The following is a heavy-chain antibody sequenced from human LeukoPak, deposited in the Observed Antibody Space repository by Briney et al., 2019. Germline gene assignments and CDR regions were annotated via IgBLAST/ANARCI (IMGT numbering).Heavy chain of an antibody. J-gene: IGHJ4*02. CDR3: ARAYYNDSSGYYFRYYFDY. D-gene: IGHD3-22*01. CDR1: GYTFTSYY. V-gene: IGHV1-46*03. CDR2: INPSGGST. Sequence: ASVKVSCKASGYTFTSYYMHWVRQAPGQGLEWMGIINPSGGSTSYAQRFQGRVTMTRDTSTSTVYMELSSLRSEDTAVYYCARAYYNDSSGYYFRYYFDYWGQGTLVTVSS.